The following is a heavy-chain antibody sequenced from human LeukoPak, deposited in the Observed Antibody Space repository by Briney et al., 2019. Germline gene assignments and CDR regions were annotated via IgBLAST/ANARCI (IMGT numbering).Heavy chain of an antibody. Sequence: GGPLRLSCVASGFILSSSWMSWVREATGEGLEWVANIKQDGSEKDYVDSVEGRFTISRDNAKNSLYLQMNSLRAEDTAVYYCASMFNWNYGKDYWGQGTLVTVSS. CDR1: GFILSSSW. D-gene: IGHD1-7*01. CDR3: ASMFNWNYGKDY. V-gene: IGHV3-7*01. J-gene: IGHJ4*02. CDR2: IKQDGSEK.